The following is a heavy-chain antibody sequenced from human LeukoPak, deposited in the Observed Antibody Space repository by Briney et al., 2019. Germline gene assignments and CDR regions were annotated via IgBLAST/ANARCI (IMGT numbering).Heavy chain of an antibody. V-gene: IGHV3-30-3*01. D-gene: IGHD6-6*01. Sequence: PGGSLRLSCAASGFTFSSYAMHWVRQAPGKGLEWVAVISYDGSNKYYADSVKGRFTISRDNSKNTLYLQMNSLRAEDTAVYYCARDRAGSSSEKDNYYYYGMDVWGRGTTVTVSS. CDR3: ARDRAGSSSEKDNYYYYGMDV. J-gene: IGHJ6*02. CDR1: GFTFSSYA. CDR2: ISYDGSNK.